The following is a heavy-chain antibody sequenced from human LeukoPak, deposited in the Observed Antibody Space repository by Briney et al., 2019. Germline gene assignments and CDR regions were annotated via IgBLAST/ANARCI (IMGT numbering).Heavy chain of an antibody. Sequence: PSETLSLTCAVYGGSFSGYYWSWIRQPPGKGLEWIGEINHSGSTFYNPSLTSRVRMSIDTPKNHFSLELNSVTAADTAVYYCARGGDGARLGYWGRGTLVTVSS. CDR3: ARGGDGARLGY. V-gene: IGHV4-34*01. J-gene: IGHJ4*02. D-gene: IGHD3-10*01. CDR2: INHSGST. CDR1: GGSFSGYY.